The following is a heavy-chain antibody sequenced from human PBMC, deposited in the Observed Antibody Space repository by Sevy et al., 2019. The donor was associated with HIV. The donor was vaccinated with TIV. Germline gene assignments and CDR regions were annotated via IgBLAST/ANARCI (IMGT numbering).Heavy chain of an antibody. Sequence: SETLSLTCTVSGGSISSGRYYWGWIRQPAGKGLEWIWRFDTSGSTNYNPSLNSRVIISVDTSKNQFFLKLTSVTAADTAVYYCVYDSDQWGQGILVTVSS. V-gene: IGHV4-61*02. CDR2: FDTSGST. J-gene: IGHJ4*02. D-gene: IGHD3-3*01. CDR1: GGSISSGRYY. CDR3: VYDSDQ.